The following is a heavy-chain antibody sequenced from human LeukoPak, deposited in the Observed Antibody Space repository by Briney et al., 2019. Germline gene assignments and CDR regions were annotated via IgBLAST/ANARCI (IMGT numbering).Heavy chain of an antibody. Sequence: GASVKVSCKASGYTFTGYYMHWVRQAPGQGLEWMGWINPNSGGTNYAQKFQGRVTMTRDTSISTAYMELGRLRSDDTAVYYCARDRNVLRFLEWLGEEGYYYYMDVWGKGTTVTVSS. D-gene: IGHD3-3*01. V-gene: IGHV1-2*02. CDR2: INPNSGGT. J-gene: IGHJ6*03. CDR3: ARDRNVLRFLEWLGEEGYYYYMDV. CDR1: GYTFTGYY.